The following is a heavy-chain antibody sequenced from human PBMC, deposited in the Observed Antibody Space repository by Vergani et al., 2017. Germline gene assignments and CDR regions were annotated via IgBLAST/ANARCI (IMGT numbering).Heavy chain of an antibody. V-gene: IGHV1-2*02. D-gene: IGHD2-21*02. J-gene: IGHJ4*02. CDR2: INPNSGGT. CDR3: ARDGLVTRSPKNFDY. Sequence: QVQLVQSGAEVKKPGASVKVSCKASGYTFTGYYMHWVRQAPGQGLERMGWINPNSGGTNYAQKFQGRVTMTRDTSISTAYMEMSRLRSDDTAVYYCARDGLVTRSPKNFDYWGQGTLVTVSS. CDR1: GYTFTGYY.